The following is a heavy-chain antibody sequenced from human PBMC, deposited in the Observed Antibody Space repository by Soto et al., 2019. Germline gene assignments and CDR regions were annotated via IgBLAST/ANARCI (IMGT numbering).Heavy chain of an antibody. CDR2: IVVGSGNT. D-gene: IGHD3-16*02. CDR3: AAGLGELSLQLLFDY. CDR1: GFTFTSSA. J-gene: IGHJ4*02. V-gene: IGHV1-58*02. Sequence: ASVKVSCKASGFTFTSSAMQWVRQARGQRLEWIGWIVVGSGNTNYAQKFQERVTITRDMSTSTAYMELSSLRSEDTAVYYCAAGLGELSLQLLFDYWGQGTLVTVSS.